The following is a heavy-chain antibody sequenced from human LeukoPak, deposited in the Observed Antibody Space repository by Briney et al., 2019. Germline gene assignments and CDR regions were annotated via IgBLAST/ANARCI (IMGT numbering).Heavy chain of an antibody. CDR3: AKETGQTYYYDSSGYYPA. Sequence: PGGSLRLSCAASGFTFSSYAMSWVRQAPGKGLEWVSAISGSGGSTYYADSVKGRFTISRDNSKNTLYLQMNSLRAEDTAAYYCAKETGQTYYYDSSGYYPAWGQGTLVTVSS. J-gene: IGHJ5*02. CDR2: ISGSGGST. V-gene: IGHV3-23*01. CDR1: GFTFSSYA. D-gene: IGHD3-22*01.